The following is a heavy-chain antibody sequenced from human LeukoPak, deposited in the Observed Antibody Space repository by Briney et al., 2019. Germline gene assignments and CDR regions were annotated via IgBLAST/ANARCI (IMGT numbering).Heavy chain of an antibody. CDR3: ARGGASSHWFGS. Sequence: SETLSLTCSVSGASVTSHSWSWIRQPPGKQLESIGMIYNSVTTNYRPSLKSRVAISVDASKNQLSLKLSSVTAADTAVYYCARGGASSHWFGSWGQGTLVTVSS. J-gene: IGHJ5*01. V-gene: IGHV4-59*02. D-gene: IGHD6-13*01. CDR2: IYNSVTT. CDR1: GASVTSHS.